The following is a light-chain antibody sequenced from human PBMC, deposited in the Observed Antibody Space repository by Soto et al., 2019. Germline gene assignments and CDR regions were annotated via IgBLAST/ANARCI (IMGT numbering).Light chain of an antibody. V-gene: IGLV1-47*01. Sequence: QSVLTQPPSVSGTPGQRVTISCSGGISNIATNYVHWFQQLPGTAPKVLSNRDNQRPSGVPDRFSGSKSGTSASLAISGLRSEDEAEYYCAAWDDTGRRDVFGTGTKLTVL. CDR3: AAWDDTGRRDV. CDR2: RDN. CDR1: ISNIATNY. J-gene: IGLJ1*01.